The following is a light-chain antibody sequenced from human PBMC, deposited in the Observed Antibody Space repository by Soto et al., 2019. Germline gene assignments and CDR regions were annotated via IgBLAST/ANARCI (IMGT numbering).Light chain of an antibody. J-gene: IGKJ5*01. Sequence: ELVFTQSPGNLSLSPGEIATLSCRASESVSGRQLAWYQQKPGQAPRLIMYSATNRATGIPDRFGGSVSGTDFTLTISSLEPEDFAVFYCQQYATSPSFGQGTLLEVK. V-gene: IGKV3-20*01. CDR2: SAT. CDR1: ESVSGRQ. CDR3: QQYATSPS.